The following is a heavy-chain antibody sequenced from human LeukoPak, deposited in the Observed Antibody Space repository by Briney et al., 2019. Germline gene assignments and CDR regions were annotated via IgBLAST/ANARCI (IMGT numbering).Heavy chain of an antibody. CDR2: INSDASYT. CDR3: VRHVYSAGDY. V-gene: IGHV3-74*01. CDR1: GFTLSSYW. D-gene: IGHD2-21*01. Sequence: GGSLRLSCAASGFTLSSYWMQWVRQAPGKGLVWVSRINSDASYTSYADSVKGRFTISRDNAKNTLYLQMNSLRAEDTAVYYCVRHVYSAGDYWGQGTQVTVSS. J-gene: IGHJ4*02.